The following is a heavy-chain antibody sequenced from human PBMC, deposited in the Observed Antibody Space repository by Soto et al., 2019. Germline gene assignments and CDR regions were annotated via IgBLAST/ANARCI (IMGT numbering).Heavy chain of an antibody. CDR1: GFIFGDYA. D-gene: IGHD5-12*01. J-gene: IGHJ4*02. Sequence: EIQLVESGGGPVKPGRSLRLSCAGSGFIFGDYAVSWFRQNPGKGLECVGFIRSEAYGGTADYAESVKGRFTISRDDSESVAYLQMNSLKIDDTGVYYCARIPRNRRGYTCDCWGKGTLVTVSS. V-gene: IGHV3-49*05. CDR3: ARIPRNRRGYTCDC. CDR2: IRSEAYGGTA.